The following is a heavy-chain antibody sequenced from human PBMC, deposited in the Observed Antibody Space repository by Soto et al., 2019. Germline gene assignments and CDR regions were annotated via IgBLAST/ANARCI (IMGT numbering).Heavy chain of an antibody. CDR1: GGSFSGYY. D-gene: IGHD5-12*01. J-gene: IGHJ4*02. CDR3: GRGLLVGYVLRYFDY. V-gene: IGHV4-34*01. CDR2: INHSGST. Sequence: SSETLSLTCAVYGGSFSGYYWSWIRQPPGKGLEWIGEINHSGSTNYNQSLKSRVTISVDTSKNQFSLKLSSVTAADTAVYYCGRGLLVGYVLRYFDYCGKVTLVTVDS.